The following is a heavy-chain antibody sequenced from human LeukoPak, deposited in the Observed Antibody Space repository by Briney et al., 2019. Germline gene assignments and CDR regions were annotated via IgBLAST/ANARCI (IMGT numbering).Heavy chain of an antibody. J-gene: IGHJ4*02. CDR1: GGTFSSYA. V-gene: IGHV1-69*13. CDR2: IIPIFGTA. CDR3: ARVMYDNYPFDY. D-gene: IGHD3-22*01. Sequence: ASVKVSCKASGGTFSSYAISWVRQAPGQGLEWMGGIIPIFGTANYAQKFQGRVTITADESTSTAYMELSSLRSEDTAVYYCARVMYDNYPFDYWGQGTLVTVSS.